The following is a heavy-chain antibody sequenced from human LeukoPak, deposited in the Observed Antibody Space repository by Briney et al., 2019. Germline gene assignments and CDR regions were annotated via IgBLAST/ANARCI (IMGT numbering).Heavy chain of an antibody. CDR1: GYTFTSYA. CDR3: ARGMYNWNLRAFDY. D-gene: IGHD1-7*01. CDR2: INTNTGSP. J-gene: IGHJ4*02. Sequence: GASVKVSCKASGYTFTSYAMNWVRQAPGQGLEWMGWINTNTGSPTYAQGFTGRFVFSLDTSVNTTYLQISSLKPEDTALYYCARGMYNWNLRAFDYWGQGALVTVSS. V-gene: IGHV7-4-1*02.